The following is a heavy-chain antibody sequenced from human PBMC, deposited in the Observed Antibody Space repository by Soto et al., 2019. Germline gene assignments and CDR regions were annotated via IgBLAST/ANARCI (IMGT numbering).Heavy chain of an antibody. J-gene: IGHJ3*02. V-gene: IGHV1-69*01. CDR2: IIPIFGTA. CDR3: ARSYYYDSSGYPKPGAFDI. CDR1: GGTFSSYA. D-gene: IGHD3-22*01. Sequence: QVQLVQSGAEVKKPGSSVKVSCKASGGTFSSYAISWVRQAPGQGLEWMGGIIPIFGTANYAQKFQGRVTITADESTSTAYMELSSLRSEDTAVYYCARSYYYDSSGYPKPGAFDIWGQGTRVTVSS.